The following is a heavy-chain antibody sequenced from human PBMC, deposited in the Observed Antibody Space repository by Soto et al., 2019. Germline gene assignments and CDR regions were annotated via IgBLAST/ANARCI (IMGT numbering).Heavy chain of an antibody. D-gene: IGHD6-25*01. CDR3: VRESHAAKAFDI. Sequence: EVQLVESGGGLVKPGESLRLSCAASGFTFSNYNINWVRQAPGKGLEWVASIRSRSIDMYYADSVKGRFTISRDDDKNSLSLKMNDLRAEDTAVYFCVRESHAAKAFDIWGQGIMVTVSS. J-gene: IGHJ3*02. V-gene: IGHV3-21*01. CDR1: GFTFSNYN. CDR2: IRSRSIDM.